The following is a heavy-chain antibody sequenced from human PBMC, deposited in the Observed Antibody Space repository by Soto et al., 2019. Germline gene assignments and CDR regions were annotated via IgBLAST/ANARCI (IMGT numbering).Heavy chain of an antibody. V-gene: IGHV1-69*13. CDR1: GGTFSSYA. D-gene: IGHD4-17*01. CDR2: IIPIFGAA. CDR3: ARFSPFGDYETFDY. Sequence: SVKVSCKASGGTFSSYAISWVRQAPGQGLEWMGGIIPIFGAANYAQKFQGRVTITADESTSTAYMELSSLRSEDTAVYYCARFSPFGDYETFDYWGQGTLVTVSS. J-gene: IGHJ4*02.